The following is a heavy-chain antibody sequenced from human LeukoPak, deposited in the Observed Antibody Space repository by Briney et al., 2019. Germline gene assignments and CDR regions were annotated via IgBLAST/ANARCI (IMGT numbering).Heavy chain of an antibody. D-gene: IGHD3-22*01. CDR3: ASGRGSYDSSGYYYRLIFYGMDV. CDR1: GYTLTELS. Sequence: ASVRVSCKVSGYTLTELSMHWVRQAPGKGLEWMGGFDPEDGETIYAQKFQGRVTMTEDTSTDTAYMELSSLRSEDTAVYYCASGRGSYDSSGYYYRLIFYGMDVWGQGTTVTVSS. J-gene: IGHJ6*02. CDR2: FDPEDGET. V-gene: IGHV1-24*01.